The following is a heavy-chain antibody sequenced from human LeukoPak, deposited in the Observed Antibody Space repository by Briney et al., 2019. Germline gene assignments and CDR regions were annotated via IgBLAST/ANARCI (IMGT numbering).Heavy chain of an antibody. J-gene: IGHJ4*02. CDR2: ISTAITTT. Sequence: PGGSLRLSCVVSGFPFSNNPMNWVRQAPGKGLEWVSYISTAITTTYYAESVKGRFTISRDNAKNSLYLQMNSLRVEDTAVYYCARDGGKGYEIDDWGQGTLVTVSS. D-gene: IGHD2-2*01. CDR3: ARDGGKGYEIDD. V-gene: IGHV3-48*01. CDR1: GFPFSNNP.